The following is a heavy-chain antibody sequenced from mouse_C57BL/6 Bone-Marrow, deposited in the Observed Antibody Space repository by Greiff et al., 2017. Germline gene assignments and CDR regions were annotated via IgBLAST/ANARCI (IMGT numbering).Heavy chain of an antibody. D-gene: IGHD1-1*01. J-gene: IGHJ3*01. CDR1: GYTFTSYW. V-gene: IGHV1-64*01. Sequence: VQLQQPGAELVKPGASVKLSCKASGYTFTSYWMHWVKQRPGQGLEWIGMIHPNSGSTNYNEKFKSKATLTVDKSSSTAYMQLSSLTSEDSAVYYCAIIYYYGSSLAYWGQGTLVTVSA. CDR3: AIIYYYGSSLAY. CDR2: IHPNSGST.